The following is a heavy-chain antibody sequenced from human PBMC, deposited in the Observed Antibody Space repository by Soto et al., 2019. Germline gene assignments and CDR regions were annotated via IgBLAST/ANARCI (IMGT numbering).Heavy chain of an antibody. Sequence: VQLVESGGGLVQPGGSLRLSCAASGFTFSSYWMSWVRQAPGKGLGWVTNIKQDGSEKYYVDSVKGRFTISRDNAKNSLYLQMNSLRAEDTAVYYCARDRAALFLYYGMDVWGQGTTVTVSS. V-gene: IGHV3-7*05. J-gene: IGHJ6*02. CDR3: ARDRAALFLYYGMDV. CDR2: IKQDGSEK. CDR1: GFTFSSYW. D-gene: IGHD6-6*01.